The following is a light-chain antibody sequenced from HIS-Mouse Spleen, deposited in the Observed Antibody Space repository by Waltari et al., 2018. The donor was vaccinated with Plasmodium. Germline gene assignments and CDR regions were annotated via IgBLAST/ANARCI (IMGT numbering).Light chain of an antibody. J-gene: IGKJ3*01. V-gene: IGKV1-8*01. CDR2: AAS. Sequence: AIRMTQSPSSFSAPTGGRVTITCRASQGISSDLAWYQQKPGKAPKLLIYAASTLQSGVPSRFSGSGSGTDFTLTISCLQSEDFATYYCQQYYSYPFTFGPGTKVDIK. CDR3: QQYYSYPFT. CDR1: QGISSD.